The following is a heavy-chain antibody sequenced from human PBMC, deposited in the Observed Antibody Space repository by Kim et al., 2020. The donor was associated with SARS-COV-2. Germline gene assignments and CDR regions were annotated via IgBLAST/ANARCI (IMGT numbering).Heavy chain of an antibody. CDR1: GGSISSSNW. J-gene: IGHJ5*02. CDR3: ARDPGSGSYYNEGWFDP. CDR2: IYHSGST. V-gene: IGHV4-4*02. Sequence: SETLSLTCAVSGGSISSSNWWSWVRQPPGKGLEWIGEIYHSGSTNYNPSLKSRVTISVDKSKNQFSLKLSSVTAADTAVYYCARDPGSGSYYNEGWFDPWGQGTLVTVSS. D-gene: IGHD3-10*01.